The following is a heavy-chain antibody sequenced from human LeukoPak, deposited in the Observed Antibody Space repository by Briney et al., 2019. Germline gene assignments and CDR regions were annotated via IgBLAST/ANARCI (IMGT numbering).Heavy chain of an antibody. V-gene: IGHV3-30*18. CDR1: GLTFSSYG. CDR2: ISYDGSNI. Sequence: GRSLRLSCVVSGLTFSSYGMHWVRQAPGKGLEWVAVISYDGSNIYYAASVKGRFTISRDNSKNTLYLQMNSLRAEDTAVYYCAKVGCGSGYCAFDYWGQGTLVTVSS. D-gene: IGHD3-22*01. CDR3: AKVGCGSGYCAFDY. J-gene: IGHJ4*02.